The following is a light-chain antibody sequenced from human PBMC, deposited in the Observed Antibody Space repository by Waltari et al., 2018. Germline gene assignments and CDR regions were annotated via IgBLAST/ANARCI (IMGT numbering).Light chain of an antibody. CDR2: GAS. CDR3: PQYVLLPAT. Sequence: EILFTQSPVPLSLSPGERATLPCRTSQSLSRTLAWHQQKPGQGPKPLIYGASFRATGIPARFTGSGSGTDVSLTISSLGPGDWAVDFCPQYVLLPATFGQGTKVEIK. V-gene: IGKV3-20*01. J-gene: IGKJ1*01. CDR1: QSLSRT.